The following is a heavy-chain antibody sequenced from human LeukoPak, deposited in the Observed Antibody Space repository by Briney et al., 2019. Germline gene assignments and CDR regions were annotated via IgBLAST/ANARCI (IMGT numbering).Heavy chain of an antibody. CDR3: ARDYGPERQLVGYYYYGMDV. V-gene: IGHV1-8*01. CDR2: MNPNSGNT. J-gene: IGHJ6*02. CDR1: GYTFISYG. D-gene: IGHD6-13*01. Sequence: GASVKVSCKASGYTFISYGITWVRQAPGQGLEWMGWMNPNSGNTGYAQKFQGRVTMTRNTSISTAYMELSSLRSEDTAVYYCARDYGPERQLVGYYYYGMDVWGQGTTVTVSS.